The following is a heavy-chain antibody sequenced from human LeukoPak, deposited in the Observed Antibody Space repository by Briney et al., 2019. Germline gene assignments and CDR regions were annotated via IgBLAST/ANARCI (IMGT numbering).Heavy chain of an antibody. D-gene: IGHD3-10*01. CDR1: GGSFSGYY. CDR3: ARRRISMVRGTRRQNAFDI. CDR2: VSHSGGT. J-gene: IGHJ3*02. Sequence: SETLSLTCAVYGGSFSGYYWSWIRQPPGKGLEWIGEVSHSGGTNYNPSLKSRVTISVDTSKNQFSLKLSSVTAADTAVYYCARRRISMVRGTRRQNAFDIWGQGTMVTVSS. V-gene: IGHV4-34*01.